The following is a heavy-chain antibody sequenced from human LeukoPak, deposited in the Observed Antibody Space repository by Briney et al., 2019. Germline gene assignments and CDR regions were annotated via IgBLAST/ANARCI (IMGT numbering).Heavy chain of an antibody. CDR1: GGSFSGYY. D-gene: IGHD6-19*01. V-gene: IGHV3-66*01. CDR2: IYSGGST. J-gene: IGHJ6*02. Sequence: ETLSLTCAVYGGSFSGYYWSWVRQAPGKGLEWVSVIYSGGSTYYADSVKGRFTISRDNSKNTLYLQMNSLRAEDTAVYYCARDGYSSGWYRDYGMDVWGQGTTVTVSS. CDR3: ARDGYSSGWYRDYGMDV.